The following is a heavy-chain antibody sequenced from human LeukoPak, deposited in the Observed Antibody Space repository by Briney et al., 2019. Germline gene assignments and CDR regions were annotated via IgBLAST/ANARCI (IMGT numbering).Heavy chain of an antibody. D-gene: IGHD3-22*01. CDR3: ARASHYYDSSPSDY. Sequence: PGGSLRLSCAASGFTFSSYDIHWVRQAPGKGLEWVAVIWYDGSNKYYADSVKGRFTIFRDNSKNTLYLQMNSLRVEDTAVYFCARASHYYDSSPSDYWGQGTLVTVSS. J-gene: IGHJ4*02. CDR1: GFTFSSYD. CDR2: IWYDGSNK. V-gene: IGHV3-33*01.